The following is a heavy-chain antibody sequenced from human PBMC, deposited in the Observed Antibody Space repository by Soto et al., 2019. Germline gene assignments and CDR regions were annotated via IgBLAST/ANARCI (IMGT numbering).Heavy chain of an antibody. CDR3: ARVGQVRYYVDY. V-gene: IGHV3-74*01. CDR2: INGDGSTT. CDR1: GFAFSSYW. Sequence: EVHLVESGGGSVQPGGSLKLSCAGSGFAFSSYWIHWVRQVPGKGLGWVSRINGDGSTTSYADSVRGRFTISRDNAKDTLYLQMNSLRADDTALYYCARVGQVRYYVDYWGQGTLVTVSS. J-gene: IGHJ4*02.